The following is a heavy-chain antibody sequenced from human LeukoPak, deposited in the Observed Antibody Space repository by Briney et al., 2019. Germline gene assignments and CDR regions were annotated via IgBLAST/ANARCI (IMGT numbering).Heavy chain of an antibody. V-gene: IGHV3-23*01. Sequence: GGSLRLSCTASGFTFSNYAMASVREGPGEGLQWVSFASGSGGLIFYADSVKGRFTISRENSKNTLYLQMSSLRAEDTAVYYCAKSPDFYDDTFDFWGQGALVTVSS. D-gene: IGHD3-16*01. CDR3: AKSPDFYDDTFDF. CDR1: GFTFSNYA. J-gene: IGHJ4*02. CDR2: ASGSGGLI.